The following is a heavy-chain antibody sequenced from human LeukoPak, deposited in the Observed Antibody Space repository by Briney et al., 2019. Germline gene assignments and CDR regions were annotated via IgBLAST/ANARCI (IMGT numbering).Heavy chain of an antibody. CDR3: ARAGYSYGTGYYFDS. Sequence: PSETLSLTCTVSGGSISSYYWSWIRLPPGKGLEWIGYIYYTGATYYNPSLKSRVTISLDTSKNQFSLKLSSVPAADAAVYYCARAGYSYGTGYYFDSWGQGALVTVSS. CDR1: GGSISSYY. J-gene: IGHJ4*02. CDR2: IYYTGAT. V-gene: IGHV4-59*01. D-gene: IGHD5-18*01.